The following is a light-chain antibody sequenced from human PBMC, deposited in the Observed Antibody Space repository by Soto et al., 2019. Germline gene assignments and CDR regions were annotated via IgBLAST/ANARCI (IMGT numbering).Light chain of an antibody. J-gene: IGKJ1*01. CDR2: GAS. CDR3: QLYNNWPQT. V-gene: IGKV3-15*01. Sequence: EIVMPQSPDPLSVSPGERPTLSCRASQSVSSNLAWYQQKPGQAPRLLIYGASTRATGIPARFSGSGSGTEFTLTISSLQSEDFAVYYCQLYNNWPQTFGHGTKV. CDR1: QSVSSN.